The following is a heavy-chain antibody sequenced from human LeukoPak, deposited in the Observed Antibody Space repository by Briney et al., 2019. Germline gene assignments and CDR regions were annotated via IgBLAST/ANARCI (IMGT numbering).Heavy chain of an antibody. Sequence: SETLSLTCTVSGGSISSYYWSWIRQPPGKGLEWIAYISDIGSINYNPSLKSRVTISLDTSKNQFSLKLSSVTAADTAVYYCARVRGYSCGYNYYYYGMDVWGQGTTVTVSS. CDR1: GGSISSYY. D-gene: IGHD5-18*01. CDR3: ARVRGYSCGYNYYYYGMDV. CDR2: ISDIGSI. J-gene: IGHJ6*02. V-gene: IGHV4-59*01.